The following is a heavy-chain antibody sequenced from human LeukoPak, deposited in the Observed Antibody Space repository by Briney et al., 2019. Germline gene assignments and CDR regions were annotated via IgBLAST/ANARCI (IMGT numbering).Heavy chain of an antibody. V-gene: IGHV3-21*01. CDR2: VSGSSTYI. CDR1: GFTFSTYS. D-gene: IGHD3/OR15-3a*01. J-gene: IGHJ4*02. Sequence: GGSLRLSCAASGFTFSTYSMNWVRQAPGKGLEWVSSVSGSSTYILYAASVKGRFTISRDNDKNSLYLQMNSLRVEDTAVYYGARVKGTERDYWGQGTLVTVSS. CDR3: ARVKGTERDY.